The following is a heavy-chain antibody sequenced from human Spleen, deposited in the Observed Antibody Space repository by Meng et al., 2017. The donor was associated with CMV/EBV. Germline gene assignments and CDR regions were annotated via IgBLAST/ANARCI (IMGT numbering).Heavy chain of an antibody. CDR3: ARDHGYYDSSGYN. D-gene: IGHD3-22*01. J-gene: IGHJ4*02. V-gene: IGHV1-2*02. CDR2: INPNGGGT. CDR1: GYTFTAYY. Sequence: ASVKVSCKTSGYTFTAYYMHWVRQAPGQGLEWMGWINPNGGGTNYAQKLQGRVTMTTDTSTSTAYMELRSLRSDDTAVYYCARDHGYYDSSGYNWGQGTLVTVSS.